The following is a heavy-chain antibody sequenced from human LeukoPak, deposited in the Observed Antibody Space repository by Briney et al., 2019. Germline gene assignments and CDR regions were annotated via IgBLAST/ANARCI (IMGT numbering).Heavy chain of an antibody. Sequence: PGGSLRRSCAASGFTFSRDWMHWVGQAPGQGLVWVSRISDGGSITTYADSVTGRFTISRDNAKSTVFLQMNSLRVEDTAVYSCAKIWSPPGDLVQLKVGHYMDVWGKGTTVTVSS. V-gene: IGHV3-74*03. CDR1: GFTFSRDW. CDR3: AKIWSPPGDLVQLKVGHYMDV. J-gene: IGHJ6*03. D-gene: IGHD3-3*01. CDR2: ISDGGSIT.